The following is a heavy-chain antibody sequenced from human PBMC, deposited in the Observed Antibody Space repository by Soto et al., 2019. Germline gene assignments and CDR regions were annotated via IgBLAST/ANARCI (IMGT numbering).Heavy chain of an antibody. Sequence: SSETLSLTCTVSGGSINRGDYSWTWIRQPPGKGLEWIGYIYYSGSTYYNPSLKSRVTISVDTSKNQFALKLSSVTAADTAVYYCARVRDYSNYYYYGMDVWGQGTTGTGSS. CDR2: IYYSGST. D-gene: IGHD4-4*01. CDR3: ARVRDYSNYYYYGMDV. J-gene: IGHJ6*02. CDR1: GGSINRGDYS. V-gene: IGHV4-30-4*01.